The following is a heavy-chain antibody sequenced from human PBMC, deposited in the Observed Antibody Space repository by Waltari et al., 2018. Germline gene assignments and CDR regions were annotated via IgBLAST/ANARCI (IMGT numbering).Heavy chain of an antibody. Sequence: EVQLVESGGGLVKPGGSLRLSCAASGFTFSSYSMNWVRQAPGKVVELVSSISSSSSYIYYADSVKGRFTSSRDNAKNSLYLQMNSLRAEDTAVYYCAREWGSGGDAFDIWGQGTMVTVSS. D-gene: IGHD3-10*01. J-gene: IGHJ3*02. CDR2: ISSSSSYI. CDR1: GFTFSSYS. CDR3: AREWGSGGDAFDI. V-gene: IGHV3-21*01.